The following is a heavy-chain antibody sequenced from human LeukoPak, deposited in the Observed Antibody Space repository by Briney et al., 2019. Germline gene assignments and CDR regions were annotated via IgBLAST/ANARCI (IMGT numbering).Heavy chain of an antibody. CDR2: IYYSGST. Sequence: PSETLSLTCTVSGGSVSSGSYYWSWIRQPPGKGLEWIGYIYYSGSTNYNPSLKSRVTISVDTSKNQFSLKLSSVTAADTAVYYCAGDYGRYYGMDVWGKGTTVTVSS. V-gene: IGHV4-61*01. D-gene: IGHD4-17*01. J-gene: IGHJ6*04. CDR1: GGSVSSGSYY. CDR3: AGDYGRYYGMDV.